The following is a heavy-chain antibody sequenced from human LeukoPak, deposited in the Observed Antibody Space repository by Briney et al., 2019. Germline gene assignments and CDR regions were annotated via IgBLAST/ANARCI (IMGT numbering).Heavy chain of an antibody. CDR1: GFTFSNPA. V-gene: IGHV3-23*01. CDR3: AKGIYSSGWSYFDY. CDR2: LSGSGITT. J-gene: IGHJ4*01. D-gene: IGHD6-19*01. Sequence: GGSLRLSCAASGFTFSNPAMSWVRQAPGKGLEWVSTLSGSGITTYYADSVKGRFTISRDNSKNTLYLQMNTLRAEDSALYYCAKGIYSSGWSYFDYWGHGTLVTVSS.